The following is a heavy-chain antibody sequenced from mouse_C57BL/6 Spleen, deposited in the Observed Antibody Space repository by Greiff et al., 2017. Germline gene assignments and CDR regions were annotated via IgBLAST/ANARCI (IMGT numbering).Heavy chain of an antibody. CDR1: GFSLSTFGMG. V-gene: IGHV8-8*01. Sequence: QVTLKESGPGILQPSQTLSLTCSFSGFSLSTFGMGVGWIRQPSGKGLEWLAHIWWDDAKYYNPALKSRLTISKDTSKNQVFLQIANVDTADTATYYCARYYGSSSAWYAYWGQGPLVTVSA. CDR2: IWWDDAK. D-gene: IGHD1-1*01. CDR3: ARYYGSSSAWYAY. J-gene: IGHJ3*01.